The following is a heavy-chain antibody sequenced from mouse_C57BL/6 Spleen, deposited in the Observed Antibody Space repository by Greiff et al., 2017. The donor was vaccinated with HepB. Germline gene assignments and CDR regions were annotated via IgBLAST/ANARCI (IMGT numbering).Heavy chain of an antibody. D-gene: IGHD5-5*01. Sequence: QVQLQQPGTELVKPGASGKLSCKASGYTFTSYWMHWVKQRPEQGLEWIGNINPSNGGTNYNEKFKSKATLTVDKSSSTAYMQLSSLTSEDSAVYYCARQTTCYAMDYWGQGTSVTVSS. CDR1: GYTFTSYW. V-gene: IGHV1-53*01. J-gene: IGHJ4*01. CDR2: INPSNGGT. CDR3: ARQTTCYAMDY.